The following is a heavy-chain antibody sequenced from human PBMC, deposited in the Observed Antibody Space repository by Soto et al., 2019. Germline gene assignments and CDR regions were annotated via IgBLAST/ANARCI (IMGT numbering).Heavy chain of an antibody. CDR3: AMNKVAIFGVVIYYFDF. CDR2: IRGSGGST. CDR1: GFTFSSYG. J-gene: IGHJ4*02. D-gene: IGHD3-3*01. Sequence: GGSLRPSCAASGFTFSSYGMSWVRQAPGKGLEWVSAIRGSGGSTYYADSVKGRFTISRDNSKNTLYLQMNSLRAADTAVYYCAMNKVAIFGVVIYYFDFWGQGTLVTVSS. V-gene: IGHV3-23*01.